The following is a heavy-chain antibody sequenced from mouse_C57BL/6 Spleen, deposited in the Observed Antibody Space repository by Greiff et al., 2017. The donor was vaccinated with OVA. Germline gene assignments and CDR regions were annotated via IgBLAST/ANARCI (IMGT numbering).Heavy chain of an antibody. CDR1: GYTFTSYW. J-gene: IGHJ4*01. D-gene: IGHD2-10*02. CDR2: IDPSDSYT. Sequence: QVQLQQPGAELVMPGASVKLSCKASGYTFTSYWMHWVKQRPGQGLEWIGEIDPSDSYTNYNQKFKGKSTLTVDKSSSTAYMQLSSLTSEDSAVSYCARAPRYGGAMDYWGQGTSVTVSS. CDR3: ARAPRYGGAMDY. V-gene: IGHV1-69*01.